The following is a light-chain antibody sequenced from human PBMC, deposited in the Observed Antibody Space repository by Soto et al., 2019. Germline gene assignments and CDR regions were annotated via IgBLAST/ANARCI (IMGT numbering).Light chain of an antibody. Sequence: EIVMTQSPLSLPVTPGEPASISCRSSQSLVHSNGYIYLDWYLQKTGQSPQRLTSLASNRASGVHDRFSGSGSGTDFTLKISRVEAEDVGVYYCMQALQSPVHTFGQGTKLEMK. CDR2: LAS. J-gene: IGKJ2*01. V-gene: IGKV2-28*01. CDR1: QSLVHSNGYIY. CDR3: MQALQSPVHT.